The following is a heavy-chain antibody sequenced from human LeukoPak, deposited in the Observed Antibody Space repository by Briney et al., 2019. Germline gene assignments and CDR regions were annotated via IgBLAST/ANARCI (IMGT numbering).Heavy chain of an antibody. Sequence: PGGSLRLSCIVSGFTFSDYEMNWVRQAPGKGREGVSYITSSGGTIYYADSVKGRFTTSRDNAKNSLYLQMNSLRAEDTAVYYCATTGVLTGFYTWDFDYWGQGTLVTVSS. CDR1: GFTFSDYE. CDR3: ATTGVLTGFYTWDFDY. V-gene: IGHV3-48*03. D-gene: IGHD3-9*01. CDR2: ITSSGGTI. J-gene: IGHJ4*02.